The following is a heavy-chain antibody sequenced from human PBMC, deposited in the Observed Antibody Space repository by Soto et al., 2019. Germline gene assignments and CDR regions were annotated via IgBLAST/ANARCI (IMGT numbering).Heavy chain of an antibody. CDR3: ASPDYGDYGGMMGVDDYYYGMDV. D-gene: IGHD4-17*01. CDR1: GYTYISYS. Sequence: ASVKVSCKASGYTYISYSMHWVRQAPGQRLEWMGWINVGNGNTKYSQKFQGRVTITRDTSASTAYMELSSLRSEDTAVYYCASPDYGDYGGMMGVDDYYYGMDVWGQGTTVTVSS. CDR2: INVGNGNT. J-gene: IGHJ6*02. V-gene: IGHV1-3*01.